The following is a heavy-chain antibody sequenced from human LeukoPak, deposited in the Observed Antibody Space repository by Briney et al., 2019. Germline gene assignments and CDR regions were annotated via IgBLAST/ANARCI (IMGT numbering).Heavy chain of an antibody. D-gene: IGHD3-3*01. CDR3: ASTIFGVVMAAFDI. J-gene: IGHJ3*02. V-gene: IGHV5-51*01. Sequence: GEPLKISCKGSGYSFTSYWIGWVRQRPGKGLEWMGVIYPGDSDTRYSPSFQGHVTISADESAGTAYLQWTSLKASDTAMYYCASTIFGVVMAAFDIWGQGTMVTVSS. CDR2: IYPGDSDT. CDR1: GYSFTSYW.